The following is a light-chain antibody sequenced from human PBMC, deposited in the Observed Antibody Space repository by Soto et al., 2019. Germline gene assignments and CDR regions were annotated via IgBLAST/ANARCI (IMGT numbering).Light chain of an antibody. CDR2: RAS. Sequence: TQMTQSPSTLSASVGDSVSITCRASRDIGTWLAWFQQKPGRAPNLLIYRASTLARGVPSRFSGSGSGTEFTLTISSLQPDDFATYYCHRHETYPLALGGRTKVDI. CDR3: HRHETYPLA. CDR1: RDIGTW. V-gene: IGKV1-5*03. J-gene: IGKJ4*01.